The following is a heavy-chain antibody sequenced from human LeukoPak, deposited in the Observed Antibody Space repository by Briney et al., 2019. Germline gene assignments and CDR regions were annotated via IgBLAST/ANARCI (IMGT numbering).Heavy chain of an antibody. D-gene: IGHD6-13*01. CDR2: IYYSGST. J-gene: IGHJ5*02. Sequence: SETLSLTCTVSGGSISSYYWSWIRQPPGKGLEWMGYIYYSGSTNYNPSLKSRVTISVDTSKNQFSLKLSSVTAADTAVCYCARVGDSRSWLFDPWGQGTPVPVSS. V-gene: IGHV4-59*01. CDR1: GGSISSYY. CDR3: ARVGDSRSWLFDP.